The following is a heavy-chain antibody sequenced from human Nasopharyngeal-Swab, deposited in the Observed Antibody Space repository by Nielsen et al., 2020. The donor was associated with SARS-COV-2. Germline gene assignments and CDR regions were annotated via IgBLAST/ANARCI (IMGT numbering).Heavy chain of an antibody. CDR3: ARGGADCSSTSCYVSYYYYYMDV. J-gene: IGHJ6*03. CDR1: GFTFSSYS. D-gene: IGHD2-2*01. Sequence: GESLKISCAASGFTFSSYSMNWVRQAPGKGLEWVSYISSSSSTIYYADSVKGRFTISRDNAKNSLYLQMNSLRAEDTAVYYCARGGADCSSTSCYVSYYYYYMDVWGKGTTVTVSS. CDR2: ISSSSSTI. V-gene: IGHV3-48*01.